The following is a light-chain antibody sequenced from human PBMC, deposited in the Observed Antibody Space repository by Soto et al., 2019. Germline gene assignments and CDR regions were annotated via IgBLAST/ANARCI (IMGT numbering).Light chain of an antibody. CDR1: SSDVGGYNY. CDR2: DVS. CDR3: SSYTSSSTLYV. V-gene: IGLV2-14*01. J-gene: IGLJ1*01. Sequence: QTQPASVSGSPGQSITISCTGTSSDVGGYNYVSWYQQHPGKAPKLMIYDVSNRPSGVSNRFSGSKSGNTASLTISGLQAEDEADYYCSSYTSSSTLYVFGTGTKLTVL.